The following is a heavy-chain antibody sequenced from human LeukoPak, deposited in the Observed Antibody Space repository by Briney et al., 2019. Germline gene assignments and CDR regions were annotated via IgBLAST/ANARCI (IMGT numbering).Heavy chain of an antibody. V-gene: IGHV4-34*01. CDR3: ARGGRNPRVPAAMWY. J-gene: IGHJ4*02. Sequence: PSETLSLTCAVYGGSFSGYHWSWIRQPSGKGLEWIGEINHSGSANYNPSLKSRVIISVDTSKNQFSLKLSSVTAADTAVYYCARGGRNPRVPAAMWYWGQGTLVTVSS. CDR2: INHSGSA. CDR1: GGSFSGYH. D-gene: IGHD2-2*01.